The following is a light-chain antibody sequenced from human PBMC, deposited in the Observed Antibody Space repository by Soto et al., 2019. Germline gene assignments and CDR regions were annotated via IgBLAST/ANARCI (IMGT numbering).Light chain of an antibody. CDR3: QHYNSYSEA. J-gene: IGKJ1*01. CDR2: GAS. CDR1: QSISRY. Sequence: IVLTQSPGTLSLSPGERTTLSCRASQSISRYLAWYQQKPGQGPRLLIYGASSRATGTPDRFSGSGSGTEFTLTISSLQPDDFATYYCQHYNSYSEAFGQGTRWIS. V-gene: IGKV3-20*01.